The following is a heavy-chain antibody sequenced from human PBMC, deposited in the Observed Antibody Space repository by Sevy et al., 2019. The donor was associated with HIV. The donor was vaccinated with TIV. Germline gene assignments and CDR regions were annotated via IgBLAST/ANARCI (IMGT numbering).Heavy chain of an antibody. Sequence: GGSLRLSCAASGFTFSSYAMSWVRQAPGKGLEWVSAISGSGGSTYYADSVKGRFTISRDNSKNTLYLQMNSLRAEDTAVYYCAKNPRIVVVPKGYFQYWGQGTLVTVSS. D-gene: IGHD3-22*01. CDR1: GFTFSSYA. CDR2: ISGSGGST. V-gene: IGHV3-23*01. CDR3: AKNPRIVVVPKGYFQY. J-gene: IGHJ1*01.